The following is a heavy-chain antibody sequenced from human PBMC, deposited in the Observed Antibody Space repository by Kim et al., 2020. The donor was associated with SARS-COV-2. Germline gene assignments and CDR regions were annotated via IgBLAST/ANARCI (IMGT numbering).Heavy chain of an antibody. CDR3: ARDHQSVRSGSWFAFDI. J-gene: IGHJ3*02. V-gene: IGHV4-31*03. CDR2: IYYSGST. D-gene: IGHD6-13*01. Sequence: SETLSLTCTVSGGSISSGGYYWSWIRQHPGKGLEWIGYIYYSGSTYYNPSLKSRVTISVDTSKNQFSLKLRSVTAADTAVYYCARDHQSVRSGSWFAFDIWGQGTMVTVSS. CDR1: GGSISSGGYY.